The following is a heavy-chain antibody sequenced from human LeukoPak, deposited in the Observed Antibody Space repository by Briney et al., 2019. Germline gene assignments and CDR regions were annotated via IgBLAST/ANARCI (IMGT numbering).Heavy chain of an antibody. D-gene: IGHD5-18*01. CDR3: ASERGYSYALDY. J-gene: IGHJ4*02. Sequence: GSLRLSCAASGFTFSSYSMNWVRQAPGKGLEWVSSISSSSSYIYYADSVKGRFTISRDNAKNSLYLQMNSLRAEDTAVCYCASERGYSYALDYWGQGTLVTVSS. V-gene: IGHV3-21*01. CDR1: GFTFSSYS. CDR2: ISSSSSYI.